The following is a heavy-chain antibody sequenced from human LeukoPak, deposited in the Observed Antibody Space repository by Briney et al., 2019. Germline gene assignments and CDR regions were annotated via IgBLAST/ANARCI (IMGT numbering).Heavy chain of an antibody. V-gene: IGHV3-23*01. D-gene: IGHD3-22*01. Sequence: AGGSLRLSCAASGFTFSSYAMSWVRQAPGKGLEWVSAISGSGGSTYDADSVKGRFTISRDNSKNTLYLQMNSLRAEDTAVYYCAKDVYYYDSSGYSGSYYFDYWGQGTLVTVSS. CDR2: ISGSGGST. CDR3: AKDVYYYDSSGYSGSYYFDY. CDR1: GFTFSSYA. J-gene: IGHJ4*02.